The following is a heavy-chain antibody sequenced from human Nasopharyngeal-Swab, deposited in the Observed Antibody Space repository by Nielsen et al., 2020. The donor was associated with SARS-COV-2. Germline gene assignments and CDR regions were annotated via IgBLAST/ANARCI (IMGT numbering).Heavy chain of an antibody. D-gene: IGHD6-13*01. CDR1: GFTFSKFY. V-gene: IGHV3-7*01. J-gene: IGHJ4*02. CDR3: ARGGSSFPFDY. CDR2: IKQDGSGS. Sequence: GVLKISCAASGFTFSKFYMSWVRQAAGKGLEWVANIKQDGSGSYYVDSVKGRFTISRDDANNSLYLQMNSLRAGDTGVYYCARGGSSFPFDYWGPGTLV.